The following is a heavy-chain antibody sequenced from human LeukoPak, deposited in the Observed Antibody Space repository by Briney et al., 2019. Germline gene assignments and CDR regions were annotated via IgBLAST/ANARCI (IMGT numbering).Heavy chain of an antibody. D-gene: IGHD6-19*01. V-gene: IGHV3-43*02. Sequence: QTGGSLRLSCAAPGFMFHDYAIHWVRQAPGKGLEWVSLISGDGGSTFYADSVKGRFTISRDNSKNSLYLQMNSLRSGDTALYYCARESESSGWYDYWGQGTLVTVSS. CDR1: GFMFHDYA. CDR2: ISGDGGST. CDR3: ARESESSGWYDY. J-gene: IGHJ4*02.